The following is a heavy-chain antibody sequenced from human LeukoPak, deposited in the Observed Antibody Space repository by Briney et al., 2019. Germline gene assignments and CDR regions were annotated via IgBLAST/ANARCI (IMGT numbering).Heavy chain of an antibody. CDR1: GDSISRYY. D-gene: IGHD2-15*01. Sequence: SSETLSLTCTVSGDSISRYYWSWIRQPAGKGLEWIGRIYNGGIITYDPSLKSRVTISVDTSENQFSLKLTSVTAADTAVYYCARDRRHCTGGSCYSERHYNYYYYMDVWGKGTTVTISS. CDR2: IYNGGII. J-gene: IGHJ6*03. V-gene: IGHV4-4*07. CDR3: ARDRRHCTGGSCYSERHYNYYYYMDV.